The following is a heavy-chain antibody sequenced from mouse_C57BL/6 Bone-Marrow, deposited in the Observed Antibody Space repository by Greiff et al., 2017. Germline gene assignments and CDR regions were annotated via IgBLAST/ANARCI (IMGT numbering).Heavy chain of an antibody. J-gene: IGHJ3*01. Sequence: VQLQQPGAELVKPGASVKMSCKASGYTFTSYWITWVKQRPGQGLEWIGDIYPGSGSTNYNEKFKSKATLTVDTSSSTAYMQLSSLTSEDSAVYYCAREGGWLLRGGFAYWGQGTLVTVSA. V-gene: IGHV1-55*01. CDR2: IYPGSGST. CDR1: GYTFTSYW. D-gene: IGHD2-3*01. CDR3: AREGGWLLRGGFAY.